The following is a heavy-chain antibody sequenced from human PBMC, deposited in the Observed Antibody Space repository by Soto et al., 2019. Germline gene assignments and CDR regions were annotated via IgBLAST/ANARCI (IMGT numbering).Heavy chain of an antibody. Sequence: PGGSLRLSCAASGFTFSSYSMNWVRQAPGKGLEWVSSISSSSSYIYYADSVKGRFTISRGNAKNSLYLQMNSLRAEDTAVYYCARVSPYCSSTSCYDDYWGQGTLVTVSS. V-gene: IGHV3-21*01. D-gene: IGHD2-2*01. CDR2: ISSSSSYI. CDR1: GFTFSSYS. J-gene: IGHJ4*02. CDR3: ARVSPYCSSTSCYDDY.